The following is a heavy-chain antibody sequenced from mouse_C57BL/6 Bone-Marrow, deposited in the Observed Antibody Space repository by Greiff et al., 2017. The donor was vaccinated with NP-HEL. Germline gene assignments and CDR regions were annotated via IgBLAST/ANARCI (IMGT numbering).Heavy chain of an antibody. CDR3: ARTYWAGAY. Sequence: VKVVESGAELARPGASVKLSCKASGYTFTSYGISWVKQRTGQGLEWIGEIYPRSGNTYYNEKFKGKATLTADKSSSTAYMELRSLTSEDSAVYFCARTYWAGAYWGQGTLVTVSA. V-gene: IGHV1-81*01. CDR1: GYTFTSYG. CDR2: IYPRSGNT. J-gene: IGHJ3*01. D-gene: IGHD4-1*01.